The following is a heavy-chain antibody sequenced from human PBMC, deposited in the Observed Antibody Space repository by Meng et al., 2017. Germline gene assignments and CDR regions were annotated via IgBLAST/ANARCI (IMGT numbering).Heavy chain of an antibody. Sequence: QLQLQESGPGLVKPSETLSLTCTVSGGSISSSSYYWGWIRQPPGKGLEWIGSIYYSGSTYYNPSLKSRVTISVDTSKNQFSLRLSSVTAADTAVYYCARRYPAAVVAARFDPWGQGALVTVSS. J-gene: IGHJ5*02. D-gene: IGHD2-15*01. CDR3: ARRYPAAVVAARFDP. CDR1: GGSISSSSYY. V-gene: IGHV4-39*01. CDR2: IYYSGST.